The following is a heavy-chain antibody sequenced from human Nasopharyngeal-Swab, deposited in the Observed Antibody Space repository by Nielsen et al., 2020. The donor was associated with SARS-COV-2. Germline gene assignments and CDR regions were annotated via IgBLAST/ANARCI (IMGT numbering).Heavy chain of an antibody. Sequence: SETLSLTCAVYGGSLSGYYWSWIRQPPGKGLEWIGYVYYSGSSNYNPSLKSRVTISVDTSKNQFSLKLNSVTAAETAVYYCARDGVVYTSSWYGDNWFDPWGQGTLVTVSS. D-gene: IGHD6-13*01. CDR1: GGSLSGYY. CDR3: ARDGVVYTSSWYGDNWFDP. J-gene: IGHJ5*02. V-gene: IGHV4-59*13. CDR2: VYYSGSS.